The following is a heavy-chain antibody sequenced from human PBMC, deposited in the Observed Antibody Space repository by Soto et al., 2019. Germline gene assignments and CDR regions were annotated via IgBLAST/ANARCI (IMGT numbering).Heavy chain of an antibody. D-gene: IGHD3-22*01. V-gene: IGHV1-69*01. CDR2: IVPIFDVT. J-gene: IGHJ6*02. CDR1: GGTFRSYS. CDR3: ARPDEGGYSSNHHYYYALDI. Sequence: QVRLVQSGAEVKKPGSSVKISCKVSGGTFRSYSISWVRQAPGQGLEWMGGIVPIFDVTNYAQKFQDRVVISADESTSTAYMELNTLGSDDSAVYYCARPDEGGYSSNHHYYYALDIWGQGTTVTV.